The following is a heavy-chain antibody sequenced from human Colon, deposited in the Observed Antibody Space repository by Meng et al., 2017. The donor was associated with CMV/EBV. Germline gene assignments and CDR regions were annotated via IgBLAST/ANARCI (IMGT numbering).Heavy chain of an antibody. V-gene: IGHV4-59*01. CDR2: IYYSGST. J-gene: IGHJ6*02. CDR1: GGSISSYY. Sequence: SETLSLTCTVSGGSISSYYWSWIRQPPGKGLEWIGYIYYSGSTNYNPSLKSRVTISVDTSKNQFSLKLSSVTAADTVVYYCARDRYGMDVWGQGTTVTVSS. CDR3: ARDRYGMDV.